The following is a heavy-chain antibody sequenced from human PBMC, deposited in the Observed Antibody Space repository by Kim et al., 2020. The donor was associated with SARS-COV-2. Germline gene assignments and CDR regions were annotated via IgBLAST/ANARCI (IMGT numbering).Heavy chain of an antibody. CDR2: IYYSGST. J-gene: IGHJ3*02. Sequence: SETLSLTCTVSGGSISSYYWSWIRQPPGKGLEWIGYIYYSGSTNYNPSLKSRVTISVDTSKNQFSLKLSSVTAADTAVYYCARDKSYGDYGGRAFDIWG. D-gene: IGHD4-17*01. CDR3: ARDKSYGDYGGRAFDI. CDR1: GGSISSYY. V-gene: IGHV4-59*13.